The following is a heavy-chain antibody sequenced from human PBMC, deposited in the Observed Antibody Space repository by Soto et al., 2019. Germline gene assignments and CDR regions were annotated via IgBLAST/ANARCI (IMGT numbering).Heavy chain of an antibody. CDR2: IWYDGSNK. D-gene: IGHD5-18*01. Sequence: GGSLRLSCAASGFTFSSYGMHWVRQAPGKGLEWVAVIWYDGSNKYYADSVKGRFTISRDNSKNTLYLQMNSLRAEDTAVYYCARDLGYSYGEFWEFRGSDYWGQGTLVTVS. CDR3: ARDLGYSYGEFWEFRGSDY. V-gene: IGHV3-33*01. CDR1: GFTFSSYG. J-gene: IGHJ4*02.